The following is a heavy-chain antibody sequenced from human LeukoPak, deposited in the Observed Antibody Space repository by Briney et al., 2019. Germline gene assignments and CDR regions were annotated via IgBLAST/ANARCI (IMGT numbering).Heavy chain of an antibody. D-gene: IGHD2-15*01. CDR2: IYYSGST. Sequence: SETLSLTCTVSGGSISSYYWSWIRQPPGKGLEWIGYIYYSGSTNYNPSLKSRVTISVDTSKNQFSLKLSSVTAADTAVYYCARRGCSGGSCYFDYWGQGTLVTVSS. CDR1: GGSISSYY. J-gene: IGHJ4*02. V-gene: IGHV4-59*08. CDR3: ARRGCSGGSCYFDY.